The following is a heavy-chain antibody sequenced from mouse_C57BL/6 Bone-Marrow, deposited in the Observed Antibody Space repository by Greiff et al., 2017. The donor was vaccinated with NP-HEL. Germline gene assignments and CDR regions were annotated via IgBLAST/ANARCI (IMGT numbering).Heavy chain of an antibody. CDR1: GYSITSGYD. V-gene: IGHV3-1*01. Sequence: EVKLQESGPGMVKPSQSLSLTCTVTGYSITSGYDWHWIRHFPGNKLEWMGYISYSGSTNYNPSLKSRISITHDTSKNHFFLKLNSVTTEDTATYYCARGYYGYDGFAYWGQGTLVTVSA. J-gene: IGHJ3*01. D-gene: IGHD2-2*01. CDR3: ARGYYGYDGFAY. CDR2: ISYSGST.